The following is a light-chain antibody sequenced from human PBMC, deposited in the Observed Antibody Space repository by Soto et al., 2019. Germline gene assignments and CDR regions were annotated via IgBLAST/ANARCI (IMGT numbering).Light chain of an antibody. CDR3: QQYASSPRT. J-gene: IGKJ1*01. CDR1: QSFTTSQ. Sequence: EIVLTQSPGTLSLSPGERATLFCRASQSFTTSQLAWYQQRPGQAPRVLIFGASRRATGIPDRFSGSGSGTDFPLTISRLENEDSAVYYCQQYASSPRTFGQGTTVEIK. V-gene: IGKV3-20*01. CDR2: GAS.